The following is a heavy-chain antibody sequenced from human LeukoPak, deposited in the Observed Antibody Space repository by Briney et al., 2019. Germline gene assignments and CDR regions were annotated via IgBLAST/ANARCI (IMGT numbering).Heavy chain of an antibody. CDR1: GGSISSYY. J-gene: IGHJ5*02. CDR2: IYTSGST. V-gene: IGHV4-4*09. CDR3: ARTDSSSPDVAWFDP. Sequence: KPSETLSLTCTVSGGSISSYYWSWIRQPPGKGLEWIRYIYTSGSTNYNPSLKSRVTISVDTSKNQFSLKLSSVTAADTAVYYCARTDSSSPDVAWFDPWGQGTLVTVSS. D-gene: IGHD6-6*01.